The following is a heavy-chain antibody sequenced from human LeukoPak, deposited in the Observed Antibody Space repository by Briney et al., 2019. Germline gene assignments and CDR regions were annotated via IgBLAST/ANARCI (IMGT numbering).Heavy chain of an antibody. D-gene: IGHD5-12*01. Sequence: SETLSLTCTVSGGSISSSSYYWGWIRQPPGKGLEWIGSIYYSGSTYYNPSLKSRVTISVDTSKNQFSLNLSSVTAADTAVYYCAREGSGYVSWFDPWGQGILVTVSS. CDR1: GGSISSSSYY. CDR3: AREGSGYVSWFDP. J-gene: IGHJ5*02. V-gene: IGHV4-39*07. CDR2: IYYSGST.